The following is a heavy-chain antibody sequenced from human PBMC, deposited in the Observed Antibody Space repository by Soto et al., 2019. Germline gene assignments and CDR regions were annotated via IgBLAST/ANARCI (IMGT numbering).Heavy chain of an antibody. Sequence: GGSLRLSCAASGFTFSSYAMSWVRQAPGKGLEWVSAISGSGGSTYYADSVKGRFTISRDNSKNTLYLQMNSLRAEDTAVYYCATDIWGIAFAVTHHPNVRFDPWCQGPLVTVST. J-gene: IGHJ5*02. V-gene: IGHV3-23*01. CDR2: ISGSGGST. CDR3: ATDIWGIAFAVTHHPNVRFDP. CDR1: GFTFSSYA. D-gene: IGHD6-19*01.